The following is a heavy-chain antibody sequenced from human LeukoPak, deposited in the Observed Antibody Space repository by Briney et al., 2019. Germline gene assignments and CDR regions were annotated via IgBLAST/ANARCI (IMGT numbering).Heavy chain of an antibody. D-gene: IGHD3-22*01. Sequence: SETLSLTCTVSGGSISSSNWWSWVRQPPGQGLEWIGEIYHSGSTNYNPSLKSRVTISVDTSKNQFSLKLSSVTAADTAVYFCARGPDSSGYYYFDYWGQGTLVTVSS. CDR2: IYHSGST. J-gene: IGHJ4*02. CDR3: ARGPDSSGYYYFDY. V-gene: IGHV4-4*02. CDR1: GGSISSSNW.